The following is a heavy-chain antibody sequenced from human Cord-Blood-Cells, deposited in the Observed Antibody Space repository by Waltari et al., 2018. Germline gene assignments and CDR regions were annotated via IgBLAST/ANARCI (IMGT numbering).Heavy chain of an antibody. V-gene: IGHV3-21*01. CDR2: ISSSSCYI. D-gene: IGHD3-16*01. Sequence: EVQLVESGGGLVKPGGSLRLSCAASGFTFSSYSMNWVRQAPGKGMEGVSAISSSSCYIYYADSVNGRFTISRDNAKNALYLQMNSLRADDTAVYYCARDQFEGAFDIWGQGTMVTVSS. CDR1: GFTFSSYS. CDR3: ARDQFEGAFDI. J-gene: IGHJ3*02.